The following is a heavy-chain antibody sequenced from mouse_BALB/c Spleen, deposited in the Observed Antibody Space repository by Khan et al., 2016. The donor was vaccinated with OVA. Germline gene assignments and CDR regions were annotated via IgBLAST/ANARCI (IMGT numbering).Heavy chain of an antibody. J-gene: IGHJ3*01. CDR3: ARPYDGSAWFAY. D-gene: IGHD1-1*01. Sequence: QMQLEESGPGLVAPSQSLSITCTVSGFSLTSYGVHWVRQPPGKGLEWLGVLWAGGSTNYNSALMSRLSISKDNSKNQVFLKMNSLQTDDTAMYYCARPYDGSAWFAYWGQGTLVTVSA. V-gene: IGHV2-9*02. CDR2: LWAGGST. CDR1: GFSLTSYG.